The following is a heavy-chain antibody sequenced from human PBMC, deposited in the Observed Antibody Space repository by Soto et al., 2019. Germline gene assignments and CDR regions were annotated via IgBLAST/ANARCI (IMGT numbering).Heavy chain of an antibody. CDR2: IYSGGST. CDR1: GFTVSSNY. D-gene: IGHD3-22*01. V-gene: IGHV3-66*01. CDR3: ARAPRYYYGCRGYYYESSCYFDL. J-gene: IGHJ2*01. Sequence: EVQLVESGGGLVQPGGSLRLSCAASGFTVSSNYMSWVRQAPGKGLEWVSVIYSGGSTYYADSVKGRFTISRDNSKNTLYLQMNSLRAEDTAVYYCARAPRYYYGCRGYYYESSCYFDLWGRGTLVTVSS.